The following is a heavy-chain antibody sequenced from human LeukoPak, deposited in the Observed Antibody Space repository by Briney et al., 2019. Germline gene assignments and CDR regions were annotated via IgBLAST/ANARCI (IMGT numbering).Heavy chain of an antibody. CDR2: IFHSGST. D-gene: IGHD6-13*01. CDR3: ARLSSRSY. J-gene: IGHJ4*02. CDR1: GGSISSSNW. V-gene: IGHV4-4*02. Sequence: PSETLSLTCAVSGGSISSSNWWSWVRQPPGKGLEWIGEIFHSGSTNYNPSLKSRVTISVDTSKNQFSLKLSSVTAADTAVYYCARLSSRSYWGQGTLVTVSS.